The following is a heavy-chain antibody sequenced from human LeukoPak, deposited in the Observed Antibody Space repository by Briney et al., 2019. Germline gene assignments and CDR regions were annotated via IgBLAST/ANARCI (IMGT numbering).Heavy chain of an antibody. Sequence: PSETLSLTCAVYGGSFSGYYWSWIRQPPGKGLEWVGEINHSGSTNYNPSLKSRVTISVDTSKNQFSLKLSSVTAADTAIYYCARLLKDAFDIWGQGTMVTVSS. CDR3: ARLLKDAFDI. J-gene: IGHJ3*02. V-gene: IGHV4-34*01. CDR1: GGSFSGYY. D-gene: IGHD2-15*01. CDR2: INHSGST.